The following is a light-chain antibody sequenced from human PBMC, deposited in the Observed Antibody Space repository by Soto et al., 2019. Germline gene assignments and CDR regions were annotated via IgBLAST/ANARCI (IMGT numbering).Light chain of an antibody. V-gene: IGLV1-40*01. Sequence: QSVLTQPPSVSGAPGQRVTISCTGSSSNIGAGYDVHWYQQLPGTAPKLLIYGNNNRPSGVPDRFSGSKSATSDSLAITGLQAEDEADYYCQSYDSSLSCWVFGGGTQLTVL. CDR2: GNN. J-gene: IGLJ3*02. CDR3: QSYDSSLSCWV. CDR1: SSNIGAGYD.